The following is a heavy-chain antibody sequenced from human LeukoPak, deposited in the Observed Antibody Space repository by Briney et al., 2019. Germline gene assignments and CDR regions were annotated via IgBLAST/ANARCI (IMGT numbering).Heavy chain of an antibody. CDR3: VRRDYTSGWGYYYGMDV. J-gene: IGHJ6*02. CDR1: GGTFSSYA. V-gene: IGHV1-2*06. Sequence: ASVKVSCKASGGTFSSYAISWVRQAPGQGLEWMGRINPNSGGTNYAQNFQGRVTMTRDTSISTVYMELSRLRSDDAAVYYCVRRDYTSGWGYYYGMDVWGQGTTVTVSS. D-gene: IGHD6-19*01. CDR2: INPNSGGT.